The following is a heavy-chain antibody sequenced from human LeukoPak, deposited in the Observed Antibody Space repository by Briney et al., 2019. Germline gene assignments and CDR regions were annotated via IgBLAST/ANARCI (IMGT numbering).Heavy chain of an antibody. Sequence: NPSETLSLTCTVSNDSISNYYWSWFRQPPGKGLEWIGYISYSGSTNYDPSLSGRITISVDTSKSQFSLKMNSVTAVDTAVYYCARVVWSGSTYYYYYMDVWGKGTTVTVSS. V-gene: IGHV4-59*01. CDR1: NDSISNYY. D-gene: IGHD3-3*01. CDR3: ARVVWSGSTYYYYYMDV. CDR2: ISYSGST. J-gene: IGHJ6*03.